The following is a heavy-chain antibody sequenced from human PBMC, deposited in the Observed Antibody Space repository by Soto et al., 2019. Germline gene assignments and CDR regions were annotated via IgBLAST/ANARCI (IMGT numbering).Heavy chain of an antibody. D-gene: IGHD6-6*01. CDR3: ATAARRAGNFDC. CDR2: SYYRGYT. CDR1: GGSISSYY. Sequence: QVQLQESGPGLVKPSETLSLTCTVSGGSISSYYWSWIRQPPGKGLEWIGYSYYRGYTNYNPSLKSRVTSSVDTSKNQFSLKLSSVTAADTAVYYCATAARRAGNFDCWGQGTLVTVSS. J-gene: IGHJ4*02. V-gene: IGHV4-59*01.